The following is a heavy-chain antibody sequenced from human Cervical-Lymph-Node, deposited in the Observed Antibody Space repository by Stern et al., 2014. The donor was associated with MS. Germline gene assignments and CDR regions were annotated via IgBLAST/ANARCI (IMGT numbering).Heavy chain of an antibody. V-gene: IGHV1-69*01. CDR3: ASPLTATSVPFGYYGMDV. D-gene: IGHD4-17*01. J-gene: IGHJ6*02. CDR2: IVPLFGKP. CDR1: GGTFSNYA. Sequence: VQLVQSRAEVKKPGSSVKVSCKASGGTFSNYATSWVRQAPGQGLEWMGGIVPLFGKPNYAQKFQGRVTITADESTSTAYMDLSSLRSEDTAVYYCASPLTATSVPFGYYGMDVWGQGTTVTVS.